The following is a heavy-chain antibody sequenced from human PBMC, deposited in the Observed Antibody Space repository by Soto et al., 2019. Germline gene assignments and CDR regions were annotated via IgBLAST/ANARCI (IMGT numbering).Heavy chain of an antibody. D-gene: IGHD1-26*01. CDR3: AKIGSYFDTYNFFDF. CDR2: ISSSGGSA. J-gene: IGHJ4*02. Sequence: GGSLRLSCAVSGFNLNHFGMSWVRQAPGKGLEWVSSISSSGGSAYYADSVRGRFTISRDTSKNTVFLQMSSLSAEDTATYYCAKIGSYFDTYNFFDFWGQGALVTVSS. V-gene: IGHV3-23*01. CDR1: GFNLNHFG.